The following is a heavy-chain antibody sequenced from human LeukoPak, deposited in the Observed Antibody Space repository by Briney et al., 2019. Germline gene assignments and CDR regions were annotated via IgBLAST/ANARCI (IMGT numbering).Heavy chain of an antibody. V-gene: IGHV4-34*01. J-gene: IGHJ4*02. CDR1: GGSFSGYY. CDR2: IYYSGST. D-gene: IGHD3-10*01. Sequence: PSETLSLTCAVYGGSFSGYYWSWIRQPPGKGLEWIGSIYYSGSTNYNPSLKSRVTISVDTSKNQFSLKLSSVTAADTAVYYCARGPLFGGWSVTSDYWGQGTLVTVSS. CDR3: ARGPLFGGWSVTSDY.